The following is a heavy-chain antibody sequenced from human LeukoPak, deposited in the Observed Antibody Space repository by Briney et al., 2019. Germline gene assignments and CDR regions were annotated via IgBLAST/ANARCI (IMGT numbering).Heavy chain of an antibody. V-gene: IGHV4-59*08. CDR3: ARGGTRGWHTFDY. Sequence: SEALSLTCTVSGGSISSYYWSWIRQPPGKGLEWIGYIYYSGSTNYNPSLKSRVTISVDTSKNQFSLKLSSVTAADTAVYYCARGGTRGWHTFDYWGQGTLVTVSS. D-gene: IGHD6-19*01. CDR2: IYYSGST. J-gene: IGHJ4*02. CDR1: GGSISSYY.